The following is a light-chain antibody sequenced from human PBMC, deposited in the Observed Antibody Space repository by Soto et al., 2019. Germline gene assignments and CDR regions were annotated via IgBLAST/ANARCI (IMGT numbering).Light chain of an antibody. Sequence: QSALTQPASVSGSPGQSITISCTGTSGDVGGYYYVSWYQQLPGKAPKLMISEVSNRPSGVSNRFSGSKSGNTASLTISGLQAEDEADYYCSSYTVGDKVIFGGGTQLTVL. J-gene: IGLJ2*01. CDR3: SSYTVGDKVI. V-gene: IGLV2-14*01. CDR2: EVS. CDR1: SGDVGGYYY.